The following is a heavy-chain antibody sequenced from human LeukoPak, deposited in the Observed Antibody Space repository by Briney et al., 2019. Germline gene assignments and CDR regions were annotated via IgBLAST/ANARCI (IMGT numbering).Heavy chain of an antibody. CDR1: GFTFSSYI. CDR3: AKDGGLWVSAHWGDS. D-gene: IGHD7-27*01. V-gene: IGHV3-23*01. CDR2: ITTGDGNT. Sequence: GGSLRLSCTASGFTFSSYIMTWVRQAPGKGLKWVSTITTGDGNTYYADSVKGRFTVSRDDSKNTLYLQMNSLRAEDTAVYYCAKDGGLWVSAHWGDSWGRGTLVTVSS. J-gene: IGHJ4*02.